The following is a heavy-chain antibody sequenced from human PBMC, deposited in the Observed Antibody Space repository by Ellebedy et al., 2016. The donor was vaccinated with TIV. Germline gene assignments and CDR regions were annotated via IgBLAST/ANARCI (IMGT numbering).Heavy chain of an antibody. Sequence: GESLKISXQGSGYSFTTYWIGWVRQMPGKGLEWMGIIHPGDSETRYSPSFRGQVTISADKSISTAYLQWSSLKASDTATYYCARGGSYLFDYWGQGTLVTVSS. V-gene: IGHV5-51*01. CDR2: IHPGDSET. D-gene: IGHD1-26*01. CDR3: ARGGSYLFDY. J-gene: IGHJ4*02. CDR1: GYSFTTYW.